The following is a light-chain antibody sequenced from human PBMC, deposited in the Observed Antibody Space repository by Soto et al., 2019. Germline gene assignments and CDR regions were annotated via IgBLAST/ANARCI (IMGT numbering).Light chain of an antibody. J-gene: IGKJ5*01. CDR1: QSFSSSY. CDR3: QQYRMSPNT. V-gene: IGKV3-20*01. CDR2: GAS. Sequence: EIVLTQSPGTLSLSPGERATLSCRASQSFSSSYLAWYQQKPGQAPRLLIYGASSRATGIPDRFSGSGSGTDFSLTIRGLKPEDFAVYYCQQYRMSPNTFGQGTRLENK.